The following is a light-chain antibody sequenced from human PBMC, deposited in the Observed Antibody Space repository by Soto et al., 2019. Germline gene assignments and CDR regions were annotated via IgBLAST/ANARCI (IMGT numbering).Light chain of an antibody. J-gene: IGKJ2*01. CDR2: GAS. CDR1: QRITSGH. Sequence: EIVLTQSPGTLSLSQGEGATLSCRASQRITSGHIAWYQNKPGQAPRLLIYGASSRATGIPDRFSGIGAGTVFTLTIGRLEPEDFAVYYCQQYGGSSSTFRQRTVLEI. CDR3: QQYGGSSST. V-gene: IGKV3-20*01.